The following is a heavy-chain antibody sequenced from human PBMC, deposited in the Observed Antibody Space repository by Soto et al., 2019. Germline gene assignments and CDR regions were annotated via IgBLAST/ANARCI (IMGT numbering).Heavy chain of an antibody. Sequence: EVQLLESGGGLVQPGGSLRLSCAASGFTFSSYAMSWVRQAPGKGLEWVSAISGSGDTTYYADSVRGRFTISRDNSKNTLYLQMNSLRAEVTAVYYCADRLWGGRDYFYYWGQGTLATVSS. J-gene: IGHJ4*02. V-gene: IGHV3-23*01. D-gene: IGHD2-21*01. CDR3: ADRLWGGRDYFYY. CDR1: GFTFSSYA. CDR2: ISGSGDTT.